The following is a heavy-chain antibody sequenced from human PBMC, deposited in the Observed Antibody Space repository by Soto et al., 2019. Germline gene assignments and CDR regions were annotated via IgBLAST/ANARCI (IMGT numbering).Heavy chain of an antibody. CDR3: ARDRLYGSGSYNVPPDY. D-gene: IGHD3-10*01. CDR1: GFIFSNYG. Sequence: GGSLRLSCAASGFIFSNYGMHWVRQAPGKGLEWVAVIWYDGSNKYYADSVKGRFTISRDNSKSTLYLQMNSLRAEDTAVYYCARDRLYGSGSYNVPPDYWGQGTLVTVSS. J-gene: IGHJ4*02. V-gene: IGHV3-33*01. CDR2: IWYDGSNK.